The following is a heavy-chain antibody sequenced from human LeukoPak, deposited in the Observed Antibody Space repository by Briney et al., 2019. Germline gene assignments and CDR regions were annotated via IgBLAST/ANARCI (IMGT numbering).Heavy chain of an antibody. Sequence: GRSLRLSCVASGFTFNRYGMHWARQAPGKGLEWVAVVWYDGSKRYYADSVKGRFTISREDSKNTLYLQMNSLRAEDTAIYYCARDGDSGGLGGMDVWGQGTTVTVSS. CDR3: ARDGDSGGLGGMDV. V-gene: IGHV3-33*01. J-gene: IGHJ6*02. CDR2: VWYDGSKR. D-gene: IGHD6-19*01. CDR1: GFTFNRYG.